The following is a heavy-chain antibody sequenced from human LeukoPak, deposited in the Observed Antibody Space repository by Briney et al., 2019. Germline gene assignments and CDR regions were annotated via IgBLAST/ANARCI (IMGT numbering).Heavy chain of an antibody. CDR2: IKQDGNEN. V-gene: IGHV3-7*01. CDR3: VRGPHYGAYTDYFDY. CDR1: GFSFSDYN. D-gene: IGHD4-17*01. J-gene: IGHJ4*02. Sequence: GGSLRLSCAASGFSFSDYNMNWVRQAPGKGLEWVATIKQDGNENYYVDSVKGRFTISRDDAKNSLYLQMNSLRVEDTALYYCVRGPHYGAYTDYFDYWGRGTLVTVSS.